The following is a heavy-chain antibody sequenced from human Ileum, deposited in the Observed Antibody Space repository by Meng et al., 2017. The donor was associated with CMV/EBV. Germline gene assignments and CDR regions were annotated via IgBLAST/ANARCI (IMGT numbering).Heavy chain of an antibody. D-gene: IGHD2-2*02. CDR1: Y. J-gene: IGHJ6*02. CDR2: INHSGST. Sequence: YWSWIRQPPGKGLEWIGEINHSGSTNYNPSLKSRVTISVDTSKNQFSLKLSSVTAADTAVYYCARGFRFHYCSSTSCYKRDSGGMDVWGQGTTVTVSS. V-gene: IGHV4-34*01. CDR3: ARGFRFHYCSSTSCYKRDSGGMDV.